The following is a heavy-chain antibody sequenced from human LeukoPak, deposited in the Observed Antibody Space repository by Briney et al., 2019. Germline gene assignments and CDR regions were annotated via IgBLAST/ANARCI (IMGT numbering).Heavy chain of an antibody. CDR2: IYPGDSDT. J-gene: IGHJ4*02. CDR3: ARARYCSGGTCYPDY. V-gene: IGHV5-51*01. D-gene: IGHD2-15*01. CDR1: GYSFTTYW. Sequence: GESLKISCRGSGYSFTTYWIGWVRQMSGGGLDWMGIIYPGDSDTRYSPSLQGQVTISADTSTRTAYLQLSSLKASDTAMYYCARARYCSGGTCYPDYWGQGTLVTVSS.